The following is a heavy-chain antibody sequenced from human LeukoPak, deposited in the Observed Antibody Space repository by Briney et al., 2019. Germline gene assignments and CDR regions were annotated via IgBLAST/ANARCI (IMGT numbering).Heavy chain of an antibody. J-gene: IGHJ6*03. Sequence: GGSLRLSCAASGFTFSSYAMSWVRQAPGKGLECVSSISGSGAITYYGDSVRGRCTISRDNSKNTLYLQISSLRAEDTATYYCAKVSRKDYYYFYMDVWGKGTTVTVSS. D-gene: IGHD1-14*01. CDR3: AKVSRKDYYYFYMDV. V-gene: IGHV3-23*01. CDR1: GFTFSSYA. CDR2: ISGSGAIT.